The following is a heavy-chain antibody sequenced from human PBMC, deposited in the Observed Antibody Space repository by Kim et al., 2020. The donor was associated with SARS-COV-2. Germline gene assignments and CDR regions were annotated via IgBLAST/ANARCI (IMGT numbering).Heavy chain of an antibody. Sequence: GGSLRLSCAASGFTFSSYWMSWVRQAPGKGLEWVANIKQDGSEKYYVDSVKGRFTISRDNAKNSLYLQMNSLRAEDTAVYYCARDEGWQRVPGPLYYFDFWGQGTLVTVSS. D-gene: IGHD2-15*01. CDR1: GFTFSSYW. J-gene: IGHJ4*02. CDR3: ARDEGWQRVPGPLYYFDF. CDR2: IKQDGSEK. V-gene: IGHV3-7*03.